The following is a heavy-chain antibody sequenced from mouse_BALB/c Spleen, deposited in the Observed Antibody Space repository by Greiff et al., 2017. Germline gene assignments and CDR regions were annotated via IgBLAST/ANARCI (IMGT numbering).Heavy chain of an antibody. CDR1: GFSLTSYG. Sequence: VQGVESGPGLVAPSQSLSITCTVSGFSLTSYGVHWVRQPPGKGLEWLGVIWAGGSTNYNSALMSRLSISKDNSKSQVFLKMNSLQTDDTAMYYCAREGGIYGNYENYFDYWGQGTTLTVSS. V-gene: IGHV2-9*02. CDR3: AREGGIYGNYENYFDY. CDR2: IWAGGST. D-gene: IGHD2-1*01. J-gene: IGHJ2*01.